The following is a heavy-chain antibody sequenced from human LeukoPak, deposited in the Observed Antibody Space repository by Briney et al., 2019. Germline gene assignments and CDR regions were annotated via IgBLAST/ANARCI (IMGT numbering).Heavy chain of an antibody. CDR1: GDSNSSYY. CDR2: IYTSGGT. V-gene: IGHV4-4*09. Sequence: PSETLSLTCTVSGDSNSSYYRSWIRQPPGKGLEWIGYIYTSGGTNYIPSLKGRVTISIDTSKNQFSLKLSSVTAADSAVYYCARLTRLSTSPDRYYLDYWGQGTLVTVSS. J-gene: IGHJ4*02. D-gene: IGHD6-6*01. CDR3: ARLTRLSTSPDRYYLDY.